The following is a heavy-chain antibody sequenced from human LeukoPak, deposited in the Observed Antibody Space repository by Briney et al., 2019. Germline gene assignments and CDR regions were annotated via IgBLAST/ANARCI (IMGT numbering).Heavy chain of an antibody. Sequence: PSETLSLTCSVSGGSISGYYWTWVRQPPGKGLEWIGYIYTSGSTNYNPSLKSRVTISVDTSKNQFSLKLSSVTAADTAVYYCARRKRGYCSSTSCPGAFDIWGQGTMVTVSS. J-gene: IGHJ3*02. V-gene: IGHV4-4*09. CDR2: IYTSGST. D-gene: IGHD2-2*01. CDR3: ARRKRGYCSSTSCPGAFDI. CDR1: GGSISGYY.